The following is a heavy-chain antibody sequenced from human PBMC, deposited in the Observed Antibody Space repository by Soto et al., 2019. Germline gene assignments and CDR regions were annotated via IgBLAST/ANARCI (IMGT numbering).Heavy chain of an antibody. V-gene: IGHV4-30-4*01. Sequence: SETLSLTCTVSGGSISSGDYYWSWIRQPPGKGLEWIGYIYYSGSTYYNPSLKSRVTISVDTSKNQFSLKLSSVTAADTAVYYCARVVLGRGDYLNWFVPWGQGTLVTVSS. D-gene: IGHD4-17*01. CDR1: GGSISSGDYY. CDR3: ARVVLGRGDYLNWFVP. J-gene: IGHJ5*02. CDR2: IYYSGST.